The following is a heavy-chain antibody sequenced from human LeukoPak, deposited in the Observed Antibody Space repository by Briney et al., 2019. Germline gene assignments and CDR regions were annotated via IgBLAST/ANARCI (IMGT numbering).Heavy chain of an antibody. D-gene: IGHD5-18*01. CDR1: GYSISSGYY. J-gene: IGHJ6*03. CDR3: ARTTEGGYTYDYFYYYYMDV. Sequence: PSETLSLTCTVSGYSISSGYYWSWIRQPPGKGLEWIGYIYYSGSTNYNPSLKSRVTISVDSSKNQFSLKLSSVTAADTAVYYCARTTEGGYTYDYFYYYYMDVWGQGTLVTVSS. V-gene: IGHV4-61*01. CDR2: IYYSGST.